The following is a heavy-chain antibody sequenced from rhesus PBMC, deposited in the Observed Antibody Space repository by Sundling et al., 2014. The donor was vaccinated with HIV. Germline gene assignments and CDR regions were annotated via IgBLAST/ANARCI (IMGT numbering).Heavy chain of an antibody. CDR2: IYGSGSST. CDR3: ASPGFICSGIYCYGY. D-gene: IGHD2-27*01. CDR1: GGSISSSY. Sequence: QLQLQESGPGLVKPSETLSVTCAVSGGSISSSYWSWIRQAPGKGLEWIGYIYGSGSSTNYNPSLKSRVTLSVDTSKNQLSLKLSSVTAADTAVYYCASPGFICSGIYCYGYWGQGVLVTVSS. J-gene: IGHJ4*01. V-gene: IGHV4-169*01.